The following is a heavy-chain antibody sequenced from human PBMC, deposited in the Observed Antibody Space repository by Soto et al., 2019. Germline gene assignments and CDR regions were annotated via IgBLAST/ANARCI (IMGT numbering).Heavy chain of an antibody. Sequence: SETLSLTCTVSSGSINSGGFYWSWIRQHPGKGLEWIGYISYSGITFYNPSLRSRVTMSLDTSKNQLSLKLSSVTAADTAVYYCAREIPVWYMDVWGTGTTVTVSS. V-gene: IGHV4-31*03. CDR1: SGSINSGGFY. CDR3: AREIPVWYMDV. J-gene: IGHJ6*03. D-gene: IGHD2-2*01. CDR2: ISYSGIT.